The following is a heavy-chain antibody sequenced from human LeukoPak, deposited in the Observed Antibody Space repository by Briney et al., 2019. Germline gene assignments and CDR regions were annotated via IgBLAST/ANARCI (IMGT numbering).Heavy chain of an antibody. D-gene: IGHD3-10*01. Sequence: PGGSLRLSCVASGFTFSSYGMHWVRQAPGKGLEWVSFIRYDGSNKYYADSVKGRLTISRDNSKNTLYLQMNSLRAEDTAVYYCAKDRPAKYGSGSQSHDYWGQGTLVTVSS. CDR1: GFTFSSYG. V-gene: IGHV3-30*02. CDR2: IRYDGSNK. J-gene: IGHJ4*02. CDR3: AKDRPAKYGSGSQSHDY.